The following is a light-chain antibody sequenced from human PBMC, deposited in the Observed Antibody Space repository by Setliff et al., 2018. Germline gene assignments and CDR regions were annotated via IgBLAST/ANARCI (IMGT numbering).Light chain of an antibody. CDR3: SSFRGGTSPFV. CDR2: DVS. V-gene: IGLV2-14*03. J-gene: IGLJ1*01. Sequence: TQPASVSGSPGQTITISCTGTSSDVGNYIYVSWYQQHPGRAPKLMIYDVSTRPSGISYRFSGSKSGNTASLTISGLQAEDEADYYCSSFRGGTSPFVFGTGTKVTVL. CDR1: SSDVGNYIY.